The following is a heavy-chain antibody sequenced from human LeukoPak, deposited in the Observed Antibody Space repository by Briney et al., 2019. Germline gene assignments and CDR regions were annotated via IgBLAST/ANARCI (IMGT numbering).Heavy chain of an antibody. V-gene: IGHV4-38-2*01. CDR3: ARVQGYCSGGSCFRPHNWFDP. CDR2: IYHSGST. D-gene: IGHD2-15*01. Sequence: SETLSLTCAVSGYSISSGYYWGWIRQPPGKGLEWIRSIYHSGSTYYNPSLKSRVTISVDTSKNQFSLKLSSVTAADTAVYYCARVQGYCSGGSCFRPHNWFDPWGQGTLVTVSS. CDR1: GYSISSGYY. J-gene: IGHJ5*02.